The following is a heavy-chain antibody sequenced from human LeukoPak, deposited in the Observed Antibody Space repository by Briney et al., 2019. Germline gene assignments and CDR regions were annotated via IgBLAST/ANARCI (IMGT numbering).Heavy chain of an antibody. CDR3: ASGGGDSLTMDV. V-gene: IGHV4-4*07. D-gene: IGHD2-21*01. Sequence: SETLSLTCTVSGGSISSYYWSWIRQPAPKGLEWIGRIYTSGSTNYNPSLKSRVTMSVDTSKNQFSLKLSSVSAGDTAVYYCASGGGDSLTMDVWGKGTTVTVSS. J-gene: IGHJ6*03. CDR2: IYTSGST. CDR1: GGSISSYY.